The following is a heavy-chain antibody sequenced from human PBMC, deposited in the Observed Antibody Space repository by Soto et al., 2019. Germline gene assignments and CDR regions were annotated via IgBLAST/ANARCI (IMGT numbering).Heavy chain of an antibody. D-gene: IGHD2-21*02. Sequence: SETLSRSCTVSGGSIRSYDWSWIRHPRGKGLEWIGYIYDSGSTYYNPSLRSRVTISLDTSKNQFSLNLSSVTAADTALYYCAREADPLFCSGGDCYGGWFDPWGQGTLVTVSS. CDR2: IYDSGST. V-gene: IGHV4-59*01. CDR3: AREADPLFCSGGDCYGGWFDP. CDR1: GGSIRSYD. J-gene: IGHJ5*02.